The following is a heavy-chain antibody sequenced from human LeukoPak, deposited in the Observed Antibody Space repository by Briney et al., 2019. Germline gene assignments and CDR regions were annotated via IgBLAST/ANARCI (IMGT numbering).Heavy chain of an antibody. J-gene: IGHJ4*02. CDR3: ARADDFWSGYLH. Sequence: PSETLSLTCAVYGGSFSGYYWSWIRQPPGKGLEWIGEINHSGSTNYNPSLKSRVTISVDTSKNQFSLKLSSVTAADTAAYYCARADDFWSGYLHWGQGTLVTVSS. V-gene: IGHV4-34*01. D-gene: IGHD3-3*01. CDR2: INHSGST. CDR1: GGSFSGYY.